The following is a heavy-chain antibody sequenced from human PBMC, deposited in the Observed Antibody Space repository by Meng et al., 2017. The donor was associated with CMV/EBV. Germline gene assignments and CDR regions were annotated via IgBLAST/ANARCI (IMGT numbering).Heavy chain of an antibody. Sequence: SLRLSCAVSGGSISNSLWWSWVRQPPGKGLEWIGEISHSGNTKYNPSLQSRVTISADKTKNDFSLKLTSMTAADTGVYFCARSPGFWSLDYWGQGTLVTVSS. CDR1: GGSISNSLW. CDR3: ARSPGFWSLDY. J-gene: IGHJ4*02. D-gene: IGHD2-8*02. CDR2: ISHSGNT. V-gene: IGHV4-4*01.